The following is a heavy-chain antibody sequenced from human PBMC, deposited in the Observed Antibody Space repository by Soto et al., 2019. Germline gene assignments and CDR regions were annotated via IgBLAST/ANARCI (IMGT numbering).Heavy chain of an antibody. V-gene: IGHV4-59*01. Sequence: SQTRSLTCTVGGGSISRYYWSWFRQPPGKGLEWIGYIYYSGSTNYNPSLKSRVTISVDTSKNQFSLKLSSVTAADTAVYYCARVDTAMVTGYYYYYMDVWGKGTTVTVSS. CDR3: ARVDTAMVTGYYYYYMDV. D-gene: IGHD5-18*01. CDR1: GGSISRYY. CDR2: IYYSGST. J-gene: IGHJ6*03.